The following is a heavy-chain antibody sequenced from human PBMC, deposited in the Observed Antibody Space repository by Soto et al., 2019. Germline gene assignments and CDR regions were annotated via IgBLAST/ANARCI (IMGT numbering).Heavy chain of an antibody. CDR3: ARNDFWSGYSFGPSMDV. D-gene: IGHD3-3*01. Sequence: QVQLQESGPGLVKPSGTLSLTGAGSSGSISSSNWWSWVRQPPGKGLEWIGEIYHSGSTNYNPSLKSRVTISVDKSKNQFALKVSSATAADTAVYYCARNDFWSGYSFGPSMDVWGKGTTVTVSS. J-gene: IGHJ6*03. CDR1: SGSISSSNW. V-gene: IGHV4-4*02. CDR2: IYHSGST.